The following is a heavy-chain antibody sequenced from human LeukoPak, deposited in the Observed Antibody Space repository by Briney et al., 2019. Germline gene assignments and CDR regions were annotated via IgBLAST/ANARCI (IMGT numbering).Heavy chain of an antibody. V-gene: IGHV3-21*04. CDR1: GFTFSSYS. CDR2: ISSSSSYI. D-gene: IGHD3-22*01. J-gene: IGHJ3*02. Sequence: PGGSLRLSCAASGFTFSSYSMNWVRQAPGKGLEWVSSISSSSSYIYYADSVKGRFTISRDNAKNSLYLQMNSLRSEDTAVYYCARDSNYYDSSGYYGDAFDIWGQGTMVTVSS. CDR3: ARDSNYYDSSGYYGDAFDI.